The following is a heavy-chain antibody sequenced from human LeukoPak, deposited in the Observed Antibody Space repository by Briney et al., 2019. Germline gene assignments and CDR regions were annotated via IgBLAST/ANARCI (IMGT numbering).Heavy chain of an antibody. CDR2: IYYNGST. J-gene: IGHJ5*02. D-gene: IGHD4-17*01. CDR3: ARGDYPSWFDP. CDR1: GGSISSGDYY. Sequence: PSETLSLTCTVSGGSISSGDYYWSWIRQPPGKGLEWIGYIYYNGSTYYNPSLKSRVTISVDTSKNQFSLKLSSVTAADTAVYYCARGDYPSWFDPWGQGTLVTVSS. V-gene: IGHV4-30-4*01.